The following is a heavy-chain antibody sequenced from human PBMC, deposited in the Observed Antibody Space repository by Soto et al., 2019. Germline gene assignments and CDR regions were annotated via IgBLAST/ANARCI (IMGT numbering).Heavy chain of an antibody. CDR3: ARGGRLNWYFDL. J-gene: IGHJ2*01. Sequence: EVQLVESGGGLVQPGGSLRLSCAASGFTFSSYWMHWVRQAPGKGLVWVSRINSDGSSTSYADSVKGRFTISRDNAKKTLYLQMNSLRAEDTAVYYCARGGRLNWYFDLWGRGPLVTVSS. CDR2: INSDGSST. D-gene: IGHD1-26*01. CDR1: GFTFSSYW. V-gene: IGHV3-74*01.